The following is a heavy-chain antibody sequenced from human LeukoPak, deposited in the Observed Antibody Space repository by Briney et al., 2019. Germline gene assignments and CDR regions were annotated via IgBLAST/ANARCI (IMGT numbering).Heavy chain of an antibody. V-gene: IGHV1-2*02. CDR1: GYTFTGYY. D-gene: IGHD3-10*01. CDR2: INPKSGAT. Sequence: GASVKVSCKASGYTFTGYYMHWVRQAPGQGLEWMGWINPKSGATNFAQRFRDRVTVTSDTSTVSMDLSRLTSDDTAVYYCARDLRSGGVTYGQDSWGQGTLVTVSS. J-gene: IGHJ4*02. CDR3: ARDLRSGGVTYGQDS.